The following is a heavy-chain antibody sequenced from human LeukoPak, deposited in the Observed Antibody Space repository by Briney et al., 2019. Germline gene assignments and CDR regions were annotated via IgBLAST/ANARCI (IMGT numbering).Heavy chain of an antibody. J-gene: IGHJ4*02. V-gene: IGHV6-1*01. CDR2: TYYRSKWYN. D-gene: IGHD6-13*01. CDR3: ASHIAAGGY. Sequence: EWLGRTYYRSKWYNGYAVSVKSRITINPDTSKNQFSLQLNSVTPEDTAVYYCASHIAAGGYWGQGTLVTVSS.